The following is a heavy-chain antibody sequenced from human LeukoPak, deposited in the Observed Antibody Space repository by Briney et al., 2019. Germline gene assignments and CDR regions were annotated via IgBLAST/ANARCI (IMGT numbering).Heavy chain of an antibody. J-gene: IGHJ4*02. Sequence: ASVKVSCKASGYTFTTYNINWVRQAPGQGLEWMGWISGYNGNTNYAQKLQGRVTITRDTSASAVYMELSSGPLTDLLPYYFDYWGQGTLVTVSS. CDR3: DY. CDR2: ISGYNGNT. D-gene: IGHD3-16*01. CDR1: GYTFTTYN. V-gene: IGHV1-18*01.